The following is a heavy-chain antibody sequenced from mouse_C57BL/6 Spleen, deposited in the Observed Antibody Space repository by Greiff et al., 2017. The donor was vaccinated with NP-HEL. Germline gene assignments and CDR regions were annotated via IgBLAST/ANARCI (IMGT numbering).Heavy chain of an antibody. CDR2: ISYDGSN. CDR1: GYSITSGYY. CDR3: ARNYGSSPYYAMDY. D-gene: IGHD1-1*01. J-gene: IGHJ4*01. V-gene: IGHV3-6*01. Sequence: EVQLQESGPGLVKPSQSLSLTCSVTGYSITSGYYWNWIRQFPGNKLEWMGYISYDGSNNYNPSLKNRISITRDPSKNQFFLKLNSVTTEDTATYYCARNYGSSPYYAMDYWGQGTSVTVAS.